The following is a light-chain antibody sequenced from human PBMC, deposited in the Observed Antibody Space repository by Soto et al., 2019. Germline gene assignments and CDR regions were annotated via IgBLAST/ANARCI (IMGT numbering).Light chain of an antibody. CDR3: AAWDDRGVWV. CDR2: DDN. J-gene: IGLJ3*02. CDR1: SSNIGGNS. Sequence: SVLTQPPSVSAAPGQKVTISCSGSSSNIGGNSVSWYQQLPGTAPKLLIYDDNKRPSGIPDRFSGSKSGTSATLGISGLQSEDEADYYCAAWDDRGVWVFGGGTKVTVL. V-gene: IGLV1-51*01.